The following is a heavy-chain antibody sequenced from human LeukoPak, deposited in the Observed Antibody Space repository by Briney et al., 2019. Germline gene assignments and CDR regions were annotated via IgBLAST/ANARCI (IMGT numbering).Heavy chain of an antibody. V-gene: IGHV4-39*01. Sequence: SETLSLTCTVSGGSISGSCCYWGWIRQTPGKDLEWIGSTSYSGSTHYNPSFKSRVTVSVDTSKNQFFLNLSSVTAADTAVYYCSRTTGDSAIIAAHWGQGTLVTVSS. J-gene: IGHJ4*02. CDR2: TSYSGST. CDR1: GGSISGSCCY. CDR3: SRTTGDSAIIAAH. D-gene: IGHD3-16*01.